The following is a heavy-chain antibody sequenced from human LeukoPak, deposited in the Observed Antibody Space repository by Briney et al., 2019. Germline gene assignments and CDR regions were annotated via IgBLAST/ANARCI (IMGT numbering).Heavy chain of an antibody. CDR2: IYTSGGT. V-gene: IGHV4-4*07. J-gene: IGHJ4*02. Sequence: SETLSLTCTVSGGSISSYYWSWIRQPAGKGLERIGRIYTSGGTNYNPSLKSRVTMSVDTSKNQFSLKLSSVTAADTAVYYCATMTTVTTGAENDYWGQGTLVTVSS. D-gene: IGHD4-17*01. CDR3: ATMTTVTTGAENDY. CDR1: GGSISSYY.